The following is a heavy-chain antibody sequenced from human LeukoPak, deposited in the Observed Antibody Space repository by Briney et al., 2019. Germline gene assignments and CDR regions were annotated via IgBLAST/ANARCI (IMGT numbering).Heavy chain of an antibody. D-gene: IGHD6-13*01. V-gene: IGHV3-48*01. CDR1: GFTINTYN. CDR3: ARETVYSSSWFDY. Sequence: GGSLRLSCAASGFTINTYNMNWVRQAPGKGLEWVSYISGSSAITYYADSARGRFTISRDTAKNSLYLHVNSLRAEDTAVYYCARETVYSSSWFDYWGQGTLVTVSS. CDR2: ISGSSAIT. J-gene: IGHJ4*02.